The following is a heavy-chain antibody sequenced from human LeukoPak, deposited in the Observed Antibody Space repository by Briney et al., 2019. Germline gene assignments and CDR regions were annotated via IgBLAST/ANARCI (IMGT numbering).Heavy chain of an antibody. CDR2: VYDSGTT. V-gene: IGHV4-59*12. CDR3: ARDLVYSGATNAFDI. J-gene: IGHJ3*02. Sequence: PSETLSLTCTVSGGSISRYYWTWIRQPPGKGLEWFGYVYDSGTTNYNPSLKSRVTISVDTPKNQFSLKLSSVTAADTAVYYCARDLVYSGATNAFDIWGQGTMVTVSS. CDR1: GGSISRYY. D-gene: IGHD1-26*01.